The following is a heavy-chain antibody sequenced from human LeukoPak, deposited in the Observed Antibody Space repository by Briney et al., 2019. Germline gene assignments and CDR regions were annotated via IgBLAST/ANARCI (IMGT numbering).Heavy chain of an antibody. Sequence: PGGSLRLSCAASGFTFSSYGMSWVRQAPGKGLEWVTAISGSGGSTYYADSVKGRFTISRDNSKNTLYLQMNSLRAEDTAVYYCAKAPGWVPVRGVIRYWGQGTLVTVSS. D-gene: IGHD3-10*01. CDR2: ISGSGGST. J-gene: IGHJ4*02. CDR3: AKAPGWVPVRGVIRY. CDR1: GFTFSSYG. V-gene: IGHV3-23*01.